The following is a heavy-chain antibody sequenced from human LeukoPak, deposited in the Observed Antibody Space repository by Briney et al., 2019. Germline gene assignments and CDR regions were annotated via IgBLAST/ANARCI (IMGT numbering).Heavy chain of an antibody. CDR1: GLTFNRYW. J-gene: IGHJ5*02. CDR3: VSDLCGGDDQ. D-gene: IGHD3-3*01. CDR2: IDEDGKTI. Sequence: GGSLSLPCEPPGLTFNRYWWHGVGQAPGKGLVWVSRIDEDGKTIDYADSVKGRFTISRDNAKDTLYLQMSSLRDEDTAVYYCVSDLCGGDDQWGRGTLVTVSS. V-gene: IGHV3-74*01.